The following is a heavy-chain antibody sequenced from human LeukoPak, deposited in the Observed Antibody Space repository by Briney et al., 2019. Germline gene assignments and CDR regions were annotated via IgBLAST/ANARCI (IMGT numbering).Heavy chain of an antibody. CDR1: GYTFTDYN. CDR2: IKPSGGDT. D-gene: IGHD1-7*01. J-gene: IGHJ4*02. V-gene: IGHV1-46*01. Sequence: APVKVSCKTSGYTFTDYNLHWVRQAPGQRLEWMGIIKPSGGDTSYAQTFQGRVFMTRDTSTSTVYMELSSLKSEDTAVYYCARTGITGTTPDYWGQGTLVTVSS. CDR3: ARTGITGTTPDY.